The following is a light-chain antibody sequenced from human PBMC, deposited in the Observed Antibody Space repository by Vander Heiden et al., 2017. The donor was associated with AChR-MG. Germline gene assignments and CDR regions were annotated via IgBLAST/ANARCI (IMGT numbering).Light chain of an antibody. CDR2: KGS. CDR1: QGISSW. Sequence: DIQMTHSPSTMSASVGDSVTITCRASQGISSWLAWYRRKPGKAPKLLIYKGSSLESGVPARFSGSGSGTEVTFTISSLHPDGFATYYCQQYNSYSQYTFGQGTKLEIK. CDR3: QQYNSYSQYT. J-gene: IGKJ2*01. V-gene: IGKV1-5*03.